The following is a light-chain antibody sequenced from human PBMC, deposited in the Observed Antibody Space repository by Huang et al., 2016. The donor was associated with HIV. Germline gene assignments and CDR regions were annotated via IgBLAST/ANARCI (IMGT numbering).Light chain of an antibody. V-gene: IGKV3-15*01. CDR1: QSVSRN. J-gene: IGKJ3*01. CDR2: GAS. CDR3: QQYNNLPQAFT. Sequence: EIVMTQSPDTLSVSPGERATLSCRASQSVSRNLAWYQQKPGQAPSLLIYGASTRATGIPARFSGSGSGTEFTLTISSQQSEDFAVYYCQQYNNLPQAFTFGPGTKVDIK.